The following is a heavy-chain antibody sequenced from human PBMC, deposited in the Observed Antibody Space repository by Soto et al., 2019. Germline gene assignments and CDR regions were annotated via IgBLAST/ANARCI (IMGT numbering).Heavy chain of an antibody. Sequence: PGESLKISCKGSGYSFTSYWISWVRQMPGKGLEWMGRIDPSDSYTNYSPSFQGHVTISADKSISTAYLQWSSLKASDTAMYYCARHDTYYDILTGEFDYWGQGTLVTVSS. CDR1: GYSFTSYW. V-gene: IGHV5-10-1*01. CDR3: ARHDTYYDILTGEFDY. D-gene: IGHD3-9*01. J-gene: IGHJ4*02. CDR2: IDPSDSYT.